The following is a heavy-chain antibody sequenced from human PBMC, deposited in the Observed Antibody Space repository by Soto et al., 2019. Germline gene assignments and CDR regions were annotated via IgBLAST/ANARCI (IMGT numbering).Heavy chain of an antibody. D-gene: IGHD6-13*01. CDR1: GYTFTSYA. J-gene: IGHJ6*02. V-gene: IGHV1-3*01. CDR3: ARDREAGSSSWYRRTYYYYGMDV. CDR2: INAGNGNT. Sequence: GASVKVSCKASGYTFTSYAMHWVRQAPGQRLEWMGWINAGNGNTKYSQKFQGRVTITRDTSASTAYMELSSLRSEDTAVYYCARDREAGSSSWYRRTYYYYGMDVWGQGTTVTVSS.